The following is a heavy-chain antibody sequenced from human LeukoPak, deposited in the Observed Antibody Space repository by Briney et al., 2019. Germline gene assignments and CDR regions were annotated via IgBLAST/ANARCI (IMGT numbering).Heavy chain of an antibody. CDR1: GFTFSSYW. CDR2: INSDGSSP. CDR3: ARADIVATISDY. J-gene: IGHJ4*02. D-gene: IGHD5-12*01. Sequence: QPGGSLRLSCAASGFTFSSYWMHWVRQAPGKGLVWVSRINSDGSSPTYADSVKGRFTITRDNAKNTLYLQMSSLRAEDTAVYYCARADIVATISDYWGQGTLVTVSS. V-gene: IGHV3-74*01.